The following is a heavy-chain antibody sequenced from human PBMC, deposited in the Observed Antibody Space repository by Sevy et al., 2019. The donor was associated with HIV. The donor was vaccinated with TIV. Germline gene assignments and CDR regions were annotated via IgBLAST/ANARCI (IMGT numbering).Heavy chain of an antibody. CDR3: ARDGTTRYGYWYRIAAPYYGMDV. CDR2: IKQDGSEK. CDR1: GFTFSSYW. V-gene: IGHV3-7*03. J-gene: IGHJ6*02. D-gene: IGHD5-18*01. Sequence: GGSLRLSCAASGFTFSSYWMSWVRQAPGKGLEWVANIKQDGSEKYYVDSVKGRFTISRDNAKNSLYLQMNSLRAEDTAVYYCARDGTTRYGYWYRIAAPYYGMDVWGHGTTVTVSS.